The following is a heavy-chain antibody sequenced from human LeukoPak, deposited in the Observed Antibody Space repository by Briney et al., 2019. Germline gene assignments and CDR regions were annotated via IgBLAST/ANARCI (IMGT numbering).Heavy chain of an antibody. V-gene: IGHV4-31*03. CDR3: ASYYDSSGQENWFDP. Sequence: TLSLTCTVSGGSISSGGYYWSWIRQHPGKGLEWIGYIYYSGSTYYNPSLKSRVTISVDTSKNQFSLKLSSVTAADTAVYYCASYYDSSGQENWFDPWGRGTLVTVSS. J-gene: IGHJ5*02. CDR1: GGSISSGGYY. CDR2: IYYSGST. D-gene: IGHD3-22*01.